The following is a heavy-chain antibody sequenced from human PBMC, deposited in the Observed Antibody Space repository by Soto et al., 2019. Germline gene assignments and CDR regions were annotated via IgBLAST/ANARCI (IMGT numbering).Heavy chain of an antibody. V-gene: IGHV1-8*01. J-gene: IGHJ6*02. CDR1: GYTFTSYD. CDR2: MNPNSGNT. Sequence: ASVKVSFKASGYTFTSYDINWVRQATGQGLEWMGWMNPNSGNTDYAQKFQGRVTMTRNTSISTAYMELSSLRSEDTAVYYCARGGRDGYNFYYYYGMDVWGQGTTVTVSS. D-gene: IGHD5-12*01. CDR3: ARGGRDGYNFYYYYGMDV.